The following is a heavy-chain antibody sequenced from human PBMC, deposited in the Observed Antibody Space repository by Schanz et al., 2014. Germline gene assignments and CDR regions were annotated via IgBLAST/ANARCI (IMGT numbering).Heavy chain of an antibody. CDR2: IIPIHDKT. D-gene: IGHD6-13*01. V-gene: IGHV1-46*03. CDR1: GYSFTDYA. CDR3: ARDGEAAAGCDY. J-gene: IGHJ4*02. Sequence: QVQLVQSGAEVKKPGASVKVSCKASGYSFTDYAIHWVRQAPGQGLEWMGRIIPIHDKTNYAQKFQGRVTMTRDTSTSTVYMELSSLRSEDTAVYDCARDGEAAAGCDYWGQGTLVTVSS.